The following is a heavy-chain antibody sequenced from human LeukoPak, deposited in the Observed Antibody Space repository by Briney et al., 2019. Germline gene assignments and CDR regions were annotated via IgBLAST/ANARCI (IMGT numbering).Heavy chain of an antibody. J-gene: IGHJ4*02. CDR2: ISSSSSYI. Sequence: GGSLRLSCAVSGFNFSSYSMNWVRQAPGQGLEWVSSISSSSSYIYYADSVKGRFTISRDNAKNSLYLQMNSLQVEDTAVYYCARDPGYYDSSGSSRDYWGQGTLVTVSS. V-gene: IGHV3-21*01. D-gene: IGHD3-22*01. CDR3: ARDPGYYDSSGSSRDY. CDR1: GFNFSSYS.